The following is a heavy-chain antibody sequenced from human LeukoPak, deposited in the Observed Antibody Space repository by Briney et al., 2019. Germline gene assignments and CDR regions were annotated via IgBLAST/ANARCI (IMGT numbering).Heavy chain of an antibody. CDR3: ARDYYDSSVYRFDY. D-gene: IGHD3-22*01. Sequence: SQTLSLTRAISGDSVSSNSVAWNWIRQSPSRGLEWRGRTYYRAKWYNDYAVSVKSRITINPDTSKNQFSLQLNSVTPEYTAVYYCARDYYDSSVYRFDYWGQGTLVTVSS. CDR1: GDSVSSNSVA. CDR2: TYYRAKWYN. J-gene: IGHJ4*02. V-gene: IGHV6-1*01.